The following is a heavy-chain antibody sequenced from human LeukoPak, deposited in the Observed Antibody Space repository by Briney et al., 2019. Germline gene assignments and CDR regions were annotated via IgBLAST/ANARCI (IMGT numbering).Heavy chain of an antibody. Sequence: GESLRLSCAASGFTFDDYAMHWVRQAPGKGLEWVPLISGDGGSTYYADSVKGRFTISRDNSKNSLYLQMNSLRTEDTALYYCAKDMWQQLVPDYWGQGTLVTVSS. CDR1: GFTFDDYA. J-gene: IGHJ4*02. D-gene: IGHD6-13*01. V-gene: IGHV3-43*02. CDR2: ISGDGGST. CDR3: AKDMWQQLVPDY.